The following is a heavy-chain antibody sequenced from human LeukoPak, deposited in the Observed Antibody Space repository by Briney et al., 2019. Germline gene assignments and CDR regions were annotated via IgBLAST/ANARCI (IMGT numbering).Heavy chain of an antibody. CDR1: GYTFTGYY. V-gene: IGHV1-2*02. Sequence: ASVKVSCKASGYTFTGYYMHWVRQAPGQGLEWMGWINPNSGGTNYAQKFQGRVTMTRDTSISTAYTELSRLRSDDTAVYYCARDRSKKRITMVRGAEYYYYMDVWGKGTTVTISS. CDR3: ARDRSKKRITMVRGAEYYYYMDV. J-gene: IGHJ6*03. D-gene: IGHD3-10*01. CDR2: INPNSGGT.